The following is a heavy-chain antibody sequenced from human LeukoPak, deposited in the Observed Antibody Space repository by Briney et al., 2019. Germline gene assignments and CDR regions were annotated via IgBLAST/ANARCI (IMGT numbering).Heavy chain of an antibody. J-gene: IGHJ4*02. CDR1: GFTVSSNY. CDR3: ARDRDYYDSSGGDFDY. CDR2: ISSSSSYI. V-gene: IGHV3-21*01. Sequence: GGSLRLSCAASGFTVSSNYMSWVRQAPGKGLEWVSSISSSSSYIYYADSVKGRFTISRDNAKNSLYLQMNSLRAEDTAVYYCARDRDYYDSSGGDFDYWGQGTLVTVSS. D-gene: IGHD3-22*01.